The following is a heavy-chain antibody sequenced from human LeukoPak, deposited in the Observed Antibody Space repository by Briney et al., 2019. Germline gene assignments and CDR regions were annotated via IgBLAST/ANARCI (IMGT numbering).Heavy chain of an antibody. CDR3: ARGTHYNH. V-gene: IGHV4-30-2*03. CDR1: GGSISSGGYS. CDR2: IHYSGTT. Sequence: PSETLSLTCAVSGGSISSGGYSWSWIRHPPGKGLEWIGSIHYSGTTYYNPSLKSRVTISIDTSNNQFSLKLSSVTAADTAVYYCARGTHYNHWGQGTLVTVSS. D-gene: IGHD1-26*01. J-gene: IGHJ5*02.